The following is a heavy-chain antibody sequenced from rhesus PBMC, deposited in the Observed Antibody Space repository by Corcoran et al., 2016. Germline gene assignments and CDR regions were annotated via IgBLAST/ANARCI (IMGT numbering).Heavy chain of an antibody. Sequence: QVQLQASGPGLVKPSETLSLTCAASVYSISSGYGWSWIRHPPGTGLEWIGYSGVNSGSTNYNPSLKSRVTISKDTSKNQFSLKLSAVTAADTAVYYCARDEQYYNFWSGYPYWGQGVLVTVSS. CDR1: VYSISSGYG. CDR2: SGVNSGST. V-gene: IGHV4-127*01. J-gene: IGHJ4*01. D-gene: IGHD3-3*01. CDR3: ARDEQYYNFWSGYPY.